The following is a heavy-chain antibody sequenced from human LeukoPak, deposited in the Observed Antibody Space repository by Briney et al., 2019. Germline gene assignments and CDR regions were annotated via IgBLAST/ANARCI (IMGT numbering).Heavy chain of an antibody. J-gene: IGHJ4*02. CDR1: GFIFSNYA. CDR2: ISGSGGST. D-gene: IGHD3-22*01. CDR3: AIPTYYYDSSGYAQGDY. Sequence: GGSLRLSCAASGFIFSNYAMSWVRQAPGKGLEWVSAISGSGGSTYYADSVKGRLTISRDNSKNTLYLQMNSLRAEDTAVYYCAIPTYYYDSSGYAQGDYWGQGTLVTVSS. V-gene: IGHV3-23*01.